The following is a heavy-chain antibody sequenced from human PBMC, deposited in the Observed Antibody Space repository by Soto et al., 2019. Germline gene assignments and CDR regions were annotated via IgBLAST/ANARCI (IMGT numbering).Heavy chain of an antibody. CDR2: IRAYNGKT. J-gene: IGHJ3*02. V-gene: IGHV1-18*01. D-gene: IGHD6-19*01. Sequence: ASVKVSCKASGYTFTSYGISWVRQAPGQGLEWVGGIRAYNGKTNYAQKLQGRVTMTTDTPTSTAYMELRSLRSDDTAVYSCAREDVAVADHDAFDIWGQRTMVTVS. CDR1: GYTFTSYG. CDR3: AREDVAVADHDAFDI.